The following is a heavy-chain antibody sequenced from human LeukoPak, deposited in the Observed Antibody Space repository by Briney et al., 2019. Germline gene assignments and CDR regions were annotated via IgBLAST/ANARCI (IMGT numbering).Heavy chain of an antibody. CDR2: IRSKAYGGTT. CDR3: TGPNNYDFWSGYYLPFDY. CDR1: GFTFGDYA. J-gene: IGHJ4*02. Sequence: PGGSLRLSCTASGFTFGDYAMSWVRQAPGKGLEWVGFIRSKAYGGTTEYAASVKGRFTISRDDSKSIAYLQMNSLKTEDTAVYYCTGPNNYDFWSGYYLPFDYWGQGTLVTVSS. D-gene: IGHD3-3*01. V-gene: IGHV3-49*04.